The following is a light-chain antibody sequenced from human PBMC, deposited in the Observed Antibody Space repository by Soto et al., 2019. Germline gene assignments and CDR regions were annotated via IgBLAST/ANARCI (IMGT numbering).Light chain of an antibody. CDR1: QSLTNNY. CDR2: AAS. CDR3: QQYGSSLPVT. Sequence: EIVLTQSPGTLSLSPGERATLSCRASQSLTNNYLAWYQQKPGQAPRLLIYAASSRATGIPDRFSGSGSETDFTLTISRLEPEHFAVYYCQQYGSSLPVTFGGGTNVEIK. V-gene: IGKV3-20*01. J-gene: IGKJ4*01.